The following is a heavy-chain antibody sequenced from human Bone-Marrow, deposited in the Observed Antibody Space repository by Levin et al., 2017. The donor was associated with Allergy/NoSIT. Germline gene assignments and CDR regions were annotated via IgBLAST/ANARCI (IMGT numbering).Heavy chain of an antibody. D-gene: IGHD1-1*01. CDR2: ISYDGSNK. V-gene: IGHV3-30*04. CDR1: GFTFSSYA. J-gene: IGHJ6*02. Sequence: GGSLRLSCAASGFTFSSYAMHWVRQAPGKGLEWVAVISYDGSNKYYADSVKGRFTISRDNSKNTLYLQMNSLRAEDTAVYYCARSRGMETGYGMDVWGQGTTVTVSS. CDR3: ARSRGMETGYGMDV.